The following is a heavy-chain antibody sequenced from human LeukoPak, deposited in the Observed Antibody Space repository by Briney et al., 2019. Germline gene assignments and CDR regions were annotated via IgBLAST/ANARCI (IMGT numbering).Heavy chain of an antibody. D-gene: IGHD6-25*01. CDR2: IKEDASEE. J-gene: IGHJ4*02. CDR1: GFTSSRHW. CDR3: AIAAGWELGY. Sequence: GCSVTLSCAVSGFTSSRHWMSWVRQTPETGLEWVANIKEDASEENYVDSVKGRFTISRDNAKNSLYLQMNSLRAEDTAVYYCAIAAGWELGYWGQGTLVTVSS. V-gene: IGHV3-7*01.